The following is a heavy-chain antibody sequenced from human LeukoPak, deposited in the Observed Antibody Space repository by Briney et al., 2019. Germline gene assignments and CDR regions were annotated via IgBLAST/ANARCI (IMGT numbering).Heavy chain of an antibody. Sequence: GGSLRLSCAASGFTFSSYEMNWVRQAPGKGLEWVALIWHDASHTFYTDSVKGRFTISRDNSKNTVYLQMNSLGGEDTAVYYCAREIFGSGSYPGYWGQGTLVTVSS. CDR1: GFTFSSYE. CDR2: IWHDASHT. J-gene: IGHJ4*02. D-gene: IGHD3-10*01. V-gene: IGHV3-33*08. CDR3: AREIFGSGSYPGY.